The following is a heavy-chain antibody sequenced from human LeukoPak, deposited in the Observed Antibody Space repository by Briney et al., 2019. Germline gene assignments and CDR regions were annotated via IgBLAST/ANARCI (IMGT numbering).Heavy chain of an antibody. Sequence: GGSLRLSCAASGFTVSSNYMSWVRQAPGKGLEWVSVIYSGGSTYYADSEKGRFTISRDNSKNTLYLQMNSLRAEDTAVYYCARDTYGSSWYGYYYYGMDVWGQGTTVTVSS. D-gene: IGHD6-13*01. V-gene: IGHV3-66*01. J-gene: IGHJ6*02. CDR1: GFTVSSNY. CDR3: ARDTYGSSWYGYYYYGMDV. CDR2: IYSGGST.